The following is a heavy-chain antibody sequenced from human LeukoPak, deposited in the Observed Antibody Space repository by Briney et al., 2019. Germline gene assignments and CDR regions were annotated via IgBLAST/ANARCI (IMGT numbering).Heavy chain of an antibody. V-gene: IGHV1-18*01. D-gene: IGHD3-10*01. Sequence: GASVKVSCKASGYTFATYGINWVRQAPGQGLEWMGWISAYNGNTNFAQKLQGRVTMTTDTSTSTAYMELRSLRSDDTAVYYCARDVGYYDSGSLYNWYFDLWGRGTLVTVSS. J-gene: IGHJ2*01. CDR1: GYTFATYG. CDR2: ISAYNGNT. CDR3: ARDVGYYDSGSLYNWYFDL.